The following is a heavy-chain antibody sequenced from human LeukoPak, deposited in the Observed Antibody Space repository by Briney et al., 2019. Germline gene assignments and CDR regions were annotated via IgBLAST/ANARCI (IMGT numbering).Heavy chain of an antibody. CDR1: GFTFSSYA. CDR3: AREKEYSSSWYSVGY. D-gene: IGHD6-13*01. J-gene: IGHJ4*02. CDR2: ISGSGGST. Sequence: GGSLRLSCAASGFTFSSYAMDWVRQAPGKGLEWVSAISGSGGSTYYADSVKGRFTISRDNSKNTPYLQMNSLRAEDTAVYYCAREKEYSSSWYSVGYWGQGTLVTVSS. V-gene: IGHV3-23*01.